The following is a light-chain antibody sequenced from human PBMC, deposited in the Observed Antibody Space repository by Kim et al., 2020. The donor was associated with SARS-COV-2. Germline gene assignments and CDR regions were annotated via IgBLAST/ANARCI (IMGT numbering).Light chain of an antibody. CDR3: QSYDGSLSVVV. V-gene: IGLV1-40*01. CDR1: SANIGADYD. Sequence: QTVALSSTGSSANIGADYDVHCYQQLPATAPQLLIYGNRDRPSGVPDRFVGAKSGTSASLAITGRQAEDEADYYCQSYDGSLSVVVFGGGTQLTVL. CDR2: GNR. J-gene: IGLJ2*01.